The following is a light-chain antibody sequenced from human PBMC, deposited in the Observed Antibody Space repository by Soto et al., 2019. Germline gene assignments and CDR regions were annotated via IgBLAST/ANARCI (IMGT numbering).Light chain of an antibody. CDR1: QSVSSSY. V-gene: IGKV3-20*01. J-gene: IGKJ2*01. Sequence: EIVLTQSPGTLSLSPWERDTLSCRASQSVSSSYLAWYQQKPGQAPRLLIYGASSRATGIPDRFSGSGSGTDFTLTISRLEPEDFAVYYCQQYGSSHTFGQGTKLEIK. CDR3: QQYGSSHT. CDR2: GAS.